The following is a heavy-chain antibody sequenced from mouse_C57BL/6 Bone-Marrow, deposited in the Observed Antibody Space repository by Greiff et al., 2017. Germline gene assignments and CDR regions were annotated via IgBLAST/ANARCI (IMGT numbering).Heavy chain of an antibody. CDR3: ARVLYYGLDY. V-gene: IGHV5-4*03. CDR2: ISDGGSYT. Sequence: EVMLVESGGGLVKPGGSLKLSCAASGFTFSSYAMSWVRQTPEKRLEWVATISDGGSYTYYPDNVKGRFTISRDTAKNHLYLQMSHLKSEDTAMYYCARVLYYGLDYWGQGTTLTVSS. CDR1: GFTFSSYA. J-gene: IGHJ2*01. D-gene: IGHD1-1*01.